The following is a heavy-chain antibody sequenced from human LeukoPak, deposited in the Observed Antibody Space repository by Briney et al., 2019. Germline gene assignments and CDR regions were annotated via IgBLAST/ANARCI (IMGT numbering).Heavy chain of an antibody. J-gene: IGHJ6*02. D-gene: IGHD2-2*01. V-gene: IGHV1-69*04. CDR2: IIPILGIA. CDR3: ARAIVVVPAAMPYYGMDI. CDR1: GGTFSSYA. Sequence: VASVKVSCKASGGTFSSYAISWVRQAPGQGLEWMGRIIPILGIANYAQKFQGRVTITADKSTSTAYMELSSLRSEDTSVYYCARAIVVVPAAMPYYGMDIWGQGTLVTVSS.